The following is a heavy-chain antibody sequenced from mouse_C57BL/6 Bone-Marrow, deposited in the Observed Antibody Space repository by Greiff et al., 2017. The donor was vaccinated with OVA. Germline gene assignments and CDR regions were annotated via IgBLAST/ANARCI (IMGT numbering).Heavy chain of an antibody. D-gene: IGHD2-4*01. Sequence: VQLKESGPELVKPGASVKISCKASGYSFTGYYMNWVKQSPEKSLEWIGDINPSTGGTTYNQKFKAKATLTVDKSSSTAYMQLKSLTSEDSAVYYCAREGSTMITTGYYAMDYWGQGTSVTVS. J-gene: IGHJ4*01. V-gene: IGHV1-42*01. CDR3: AREGSTMITTGYYAMDY. CDR1: GYSFTGYY. CDR2: INPSTGGT.